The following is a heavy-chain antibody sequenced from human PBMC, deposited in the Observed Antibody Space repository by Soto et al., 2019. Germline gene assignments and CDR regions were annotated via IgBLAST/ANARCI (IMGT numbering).Heavy chain of an antibody. CDR1: GFTFSDYY. J-gene: IGHJ4*02. Sequence: LRLSCAASGFTFSDYYINWVRQAPGKGLEWVGRTRNKANSYTTDYAAFVKGRFTISRDDSKNLIYLQMNSLKTEDTAVYYCAREGSSSGPDYEYWGQGTLVTVSS. CDR3: AREGSSSGPDYEY. CDR2: TRNKANSYTT. D-gene: IGHD3-22*01. V-gene: IGHV3-72*01.